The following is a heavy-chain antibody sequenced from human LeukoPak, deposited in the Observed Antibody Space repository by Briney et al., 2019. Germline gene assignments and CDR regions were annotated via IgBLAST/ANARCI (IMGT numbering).Heavy chain of an antibody. CDR1: GGSFRGYY. CDR3: ARGVLGPYYFDL. V-gene: IGHV4-34*01. J-gene: IGHJ2*01. D-gene: IGHD7-27*01. Sequence: AETLSLTCAVYGGSFRGYYWSWIRQPPGKGLEWIGEIHYTGATNYKPSLKSRVTISGDPSKNQVSLRVSSVTAADTAVYYCARGVLGPYYFDLWGRGTLVTVSS. CDR2: IHYTGAT.